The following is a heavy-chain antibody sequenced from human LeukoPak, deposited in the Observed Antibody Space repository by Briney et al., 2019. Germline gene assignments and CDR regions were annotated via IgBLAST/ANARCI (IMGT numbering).Heavy chain of an antibody. V-gene: IGHV3-33*06. J-gene: IGHJ4*02. CDR1: GFTFSSYG. Sequence: PGGSLRLSCAASGFTFSSYGMHWVRQAPGKGLEWVAVIWYDGSNKYYADSVKGRFTISRDNSKNTLYLQMNSLRAEDTAVYYCAKDSWYGDPPQANDHWGQGTLVTVSS. CDR3: AKDSWYGDPPQANDH. D-gene: IGHD4-17*01. CDR2: IWYDGSNK.